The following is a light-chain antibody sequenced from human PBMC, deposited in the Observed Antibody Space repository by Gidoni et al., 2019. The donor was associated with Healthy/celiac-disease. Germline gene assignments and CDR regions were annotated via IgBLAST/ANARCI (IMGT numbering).Light chain of an antibody. CDR2: GKN. CDR3: NSRDSSGNVV. Sequence: SSELTQEPAWFVALGQTVRITCQGDSLRSYYASWYQQKPGQAPVLVIYGKNNRPSGIPDRFSGSSSGNTASLTITGAQAEDEADYYCNSRDSSGNVVFGGGTKLTVL. J-gene: IGLJ2*01. V-gene: IGLV3-19*01. CDR1: SLRSYY.